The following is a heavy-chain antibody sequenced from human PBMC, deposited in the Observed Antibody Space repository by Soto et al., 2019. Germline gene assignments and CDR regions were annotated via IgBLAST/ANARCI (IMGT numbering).Heavy chain of an antibody. CDR3: ARDRSSSSWYNFDY. V-gene: IGHV3-30-3*01. CDR1: GFTFSSYA. J-gene: IGHJ4*02. D-gene: IGHD6-13*01. CDR2: ISYDGSNK. Sequence: GGSLRLSCAASGFTFSSYAMHWVRQAPGKGLEWVAVISYDGSNKYYADSVKGRFTISRDNSKNTLYLQMNSLRAEDTAVYYCARDRSSSSWYNFDYWGQGTLVTVSS.